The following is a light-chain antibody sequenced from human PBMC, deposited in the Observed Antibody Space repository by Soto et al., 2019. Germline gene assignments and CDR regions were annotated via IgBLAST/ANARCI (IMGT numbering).Light chain of an antibody. CDR3: QQSSINSIT. CDR1: QNINMY. Sequence: DIQMTQSPSSLSAAVGDRVTITCRASQNINMYLNWYQHKPGRAPKLLIYGAFNLQGGVPSRFSGSGSGTDFTLTISSLQPEDFATYYCQQSSINSITFGQGTRLEIK. V-gene: IGKV1-39*01. CDR2: GAF. J-gene: IGKJ5*01.